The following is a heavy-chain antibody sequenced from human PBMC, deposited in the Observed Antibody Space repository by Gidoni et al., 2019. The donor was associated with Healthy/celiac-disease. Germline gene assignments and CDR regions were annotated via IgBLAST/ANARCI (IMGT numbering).Heavy chain of an antibody. Sequence: QVQLVESGGGVVQPGGSLRLSCAASGFPFSSYGMHWVRQAPGKGLAWVAFIRYDGSNKYYADSVKGRFTISRDNSKNTLYLQMNSLRAEDTAVYYCANCAGDDWYFDLWGRGTLVTVSS. CDR2: IRYDGSNK. V-gene: IGHV3-30*02. D-gene: IGHD2-21*01. CDR3: ANCAGDDWYFDL. J-gene: IGHJ2*01. CDR1: GFPFSSYG.